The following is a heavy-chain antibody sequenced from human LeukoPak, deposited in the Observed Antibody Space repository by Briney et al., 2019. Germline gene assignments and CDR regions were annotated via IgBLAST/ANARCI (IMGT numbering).Heavy chain of an antibody. CDR2: ISYDGSNK. J-gene: IGHJ4*02. CDR1: GFTFSSYG. Sequence: GRSLRLSCAASGFTFSSYGMHWVRQAPGKGLEWVGVISYDGSNKYYADSVKGRFTISRDNSKNTLYLQMNSLRAEDTAVYYCANIPELGLFDYWGQGTLVTVSS. V-gene: IGHV3-30*18. D-gene: IGHD7-27*01. CDR3: ANIPELGLFDY.